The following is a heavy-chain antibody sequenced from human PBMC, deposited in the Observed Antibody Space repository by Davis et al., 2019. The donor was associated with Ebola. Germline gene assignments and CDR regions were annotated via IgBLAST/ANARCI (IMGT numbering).Heavy chain of an antibody. CDR1: GDSVSSKSAT. D-gene: IGHD5/OR15-5a*01. CDR3: ARVKVSTPNYYYMDV. CDR2: TYYRSKWYN. Sequence: HSQTLSLTCVISGDSVSSKSATWNWIRQSPSRGLEWLGRTYYRSKWYNDYAVSVESRIIINSDPSKNQFSLHLNSVAPEDTAVYYCARVKVSTPNYYYMDVWGQGATVTVSS. J-gene: IGHJ6*02. V-gene: IGHV6-1*01.